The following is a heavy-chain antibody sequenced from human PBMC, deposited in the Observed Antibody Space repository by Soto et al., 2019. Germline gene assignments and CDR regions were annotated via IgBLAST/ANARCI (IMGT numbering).Heavy chain of an antibody. Sequence: SETLSLTCAVYGGSFSGYYWSWIRQPPGKGLEWIGEINHSGSTNYNPSLKSRVTISVDTSKNQFSLKLSSVTAADTAVYYCARDVGITGTTGSVYYYYYYMDVWGKGTTVTVSS. D-gene: IGHD1-7*01. CDR2: INHSGST. V-gene: IGHV4-34*01. CDR1: GGSFSGYY. CDR3: ARDVGITGTTGSVYYYYYYMDV. J-gene: IGHJ6*03.